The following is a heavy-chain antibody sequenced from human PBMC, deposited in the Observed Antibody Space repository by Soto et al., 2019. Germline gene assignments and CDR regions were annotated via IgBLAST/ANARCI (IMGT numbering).Heavy chain of an antibody. CDR1: VVSISNYY. V-gene: IGHV4-59*01. CDR2: MYYNGNI. J-gene: IGHJ5*02. CDR3: ASGRNWFDR. D-gene: IGHD2-15*01. Sequence: SETLSLTCNFSVVSISNYYWTCVRQSPEKWLEWIGYMYYNGNINYNPSLKSRVTISIDTSKNQFSLTLKSVTVADTAVYYCASGRNWFDRWGQGALVTVSS.